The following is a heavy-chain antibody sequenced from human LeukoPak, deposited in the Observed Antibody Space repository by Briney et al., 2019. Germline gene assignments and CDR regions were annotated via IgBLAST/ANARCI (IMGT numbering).Heavy chain of an antibody. Sequence: SETLSLTCAVYGGSFSGYYWSWIRQPPGKGLEWIGEINHSGSTNYNPSLKSRVTISVDTSKNQSSLKLSSVTAADTAVYYCAGTAIAVAGTPFDYWGQGTLVTVSS. CDR3: AGTAIAVAGTPFDY. D-gene: IGHD6-19*01. CDR1: GGSFSGYY. J-gene: IGHJ4*02. CDR2: INHSGST. V-gene: IGHV4-34*01.